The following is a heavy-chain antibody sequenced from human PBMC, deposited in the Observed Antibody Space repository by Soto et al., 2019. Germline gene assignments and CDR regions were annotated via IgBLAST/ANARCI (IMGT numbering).Heavy chain of an antibody. D-gene: IGHD2-15*01. CDR2: ISGSGGST. CDR1: GFTFSSYA. Sequence: EVQLLESGGGLVQPGGSLRLSCAASGFTFSSYAMSWVRQAPGKGLEWVSAISGSGGSTYYADSVKGRFTISRDNSKNTLYLQMNSLRAVDTAVYYCAKGHTSWDIVVVVDARYYFDYWGQGTLVTVSS. CDR3: AKGHTSWDIVVVVDARYYFDY. J-gene: IGHJ4*02. V-gene: IGHV3-23*01.